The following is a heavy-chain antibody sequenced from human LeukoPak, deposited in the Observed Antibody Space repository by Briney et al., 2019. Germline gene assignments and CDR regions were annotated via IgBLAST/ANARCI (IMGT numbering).Heavy chain of an antibody. J-gene: IGHJ4*02. D-gene: IGHD3/OR15-3a*01. CDR3: AREARAPAYPWTLYYFDF. CDR1: GYSISSGYY. V-gene: IGHV4-38-2*02. Sequence: SETLSLTCAVSGYSISSGYYWGWIRQPAEKGLEWIATIYHSGSTYYNPSFKSRVTISLDTSKNQFSLRLTSVTAADTAVYFCAREARAPAYPWTLYYFDFWGQGTLVTVS. CDR2: IYHSGST.